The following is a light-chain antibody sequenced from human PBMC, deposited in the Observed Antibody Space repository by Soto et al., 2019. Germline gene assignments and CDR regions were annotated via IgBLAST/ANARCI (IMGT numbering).Light chain of an antibody. CDR3: HQRSDWPIT. CDR1: QSVSRY. J-gene: IGKJ5*01. V-gene: IGKV3-11*01. Sequence: EIVLTQSPATLSLSPGERATLSCRASQSVSRYFAWYQQRPGQAPRLLIYGSSNRATGIPARFSGSGSGTDFTLTISSLEPEDFALYYCHQRSDWPITFGQGTRLEIK. CDR2: GSS.